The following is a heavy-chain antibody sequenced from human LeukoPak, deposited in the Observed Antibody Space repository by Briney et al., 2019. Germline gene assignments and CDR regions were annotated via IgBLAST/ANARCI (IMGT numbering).Heavy chain of an antibody. D-gene: IGHD4-23*01. CDR2: ISSDGSSA. CDR1: GFTFSSYW. Sequence: GGSLRLSCVASGFTFSSYWMHWVRQAPGKGLVWVSRISSDGSSANYADSVKGRFTISRANAKNTLYLQMDSLRAEDTAVYYCARAEGTLVTWGQGTMVTVSS. CDR3: ARAEGTLVT. J-gene: IGHJ3*01. V-gene: IGHV3-74*01.